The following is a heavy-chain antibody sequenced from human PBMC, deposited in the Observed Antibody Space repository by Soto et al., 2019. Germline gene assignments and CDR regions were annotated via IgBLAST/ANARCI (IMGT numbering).Heavy chain of an antibody. J-gene: IGHJ5*02. D-gene: IGHD1-7*01. CDR3: AGRTGTTRRAS. CDR1: GGSISSYY. CDR2: IYYSGST. V-gene: IGHV4-59*01. Sequence: KPSETLSLTCTVSGGSISSYYWSWIRQPPGKGLEWIGRIYYSGSTYYNPPPKTRVTISVDTSKIQFSLKLSSVTAADTAVYYCAGRTGTTRRASWGQGTLVTVSS.